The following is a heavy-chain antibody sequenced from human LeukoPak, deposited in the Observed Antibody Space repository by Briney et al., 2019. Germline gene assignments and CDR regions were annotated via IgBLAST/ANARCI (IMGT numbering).Heavy chain of an antibody. Sequence: PGRSLRLSCAASGFTFDDYAMHWVRQAPGKGLEWVSGISWNSSSIGYADSVKGRFTISRDNAKNSLYLQMNSLRAEDTALYYCAKGSRSDIVVVPTDYWGQGTLVTVSS. D-gene: IGHD2-2*01. J-gene: IGHJ4*02. CDR3: AKGSRSDIVVVPTDY. CDR1: GFTFDDYA. V-gene: IGHV3-9*01. CDR2: ISWNSSSI.